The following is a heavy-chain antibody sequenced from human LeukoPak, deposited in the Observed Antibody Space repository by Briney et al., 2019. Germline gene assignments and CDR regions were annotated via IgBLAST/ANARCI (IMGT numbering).Heavy chain of an antibody. Sequence: SETLSLTCTVSGGSFSGYYWSWIRQPPGKGLEWIGEINHSGSTNYNPSLKSRVTISVDTSKNQFSLKLSSVTAADTAVYYCARHPMVRGVMSYYYYYMDVWGKGTTVTISS. CDR3: ARHPMVRGVMSYYYYYMDV. J-gene: IGHJ6*03. CDR2: INHSGST. V-gene: IGHV4-34*01. CDR1: GGSFSGYY. D-gene: IGHD3-10*01.